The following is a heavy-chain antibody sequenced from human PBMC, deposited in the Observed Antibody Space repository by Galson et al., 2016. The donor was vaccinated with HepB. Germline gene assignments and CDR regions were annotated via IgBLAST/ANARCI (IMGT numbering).Heavy chain of an antibody. CDR1: GYTFTTYY. J-gene: IGHJ4*02. D-gene: IGHD1-26*01. Sequence: SVKVSCKASGYTFTTYYMHWVRQAPGHGLEWMGIINPSDGNTTYAQKFQGRVTMTRDTSTSTVYMELSSLRSGDTAVYYCARDVGAIDLEYWGQGTLVTVSS. CDR3: ARDVGAIDLEY. CDR2: INPSDGNT. V-gene: IGHV1-46*01.